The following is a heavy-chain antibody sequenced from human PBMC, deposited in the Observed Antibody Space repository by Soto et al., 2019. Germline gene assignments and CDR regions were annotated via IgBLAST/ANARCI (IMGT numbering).Heavy chain of an antibody. J-gene: IGHJ5*02. V-gene: IGHV1-46*01. CDR3: ARDLVVAAITNWFDP. CDR2: INPSGGST. CDR1: GYTFTSYY. Sequence: ASVKVSCKASGYTFTSYYMHWVRQAPGQGLEWMGIINPSGGSTSYAQKFQGRVTMTRDTSTSTVYMELSSLRSEDTAVHYCARDLVVAAITNWFDPWGQGTLVTVSS. D-gene: IGHD2-15*01.